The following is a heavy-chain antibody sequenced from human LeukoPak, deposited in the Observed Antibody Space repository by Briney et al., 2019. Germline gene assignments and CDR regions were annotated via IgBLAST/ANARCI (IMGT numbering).Heavy chain of an antibody. Sequence: GGSLRLSCAASGFTFSSYGMHWVRQAPGKGLEWVAVISYDGSNKYYADSVKGRFTISRDNSKNTLYLQMNSLRAEDTAVYYCAKLGAVAGTRGDYWGQGTLVTVSS. V-gene: IGHV3-30*18. J-gene: IGHJ4*02. CDR2: ISYDGSNK. CDR3: AKLGAVAGTRGDY. D-gene: IGHD6-19*01. CDR1: GFTFSSYG.